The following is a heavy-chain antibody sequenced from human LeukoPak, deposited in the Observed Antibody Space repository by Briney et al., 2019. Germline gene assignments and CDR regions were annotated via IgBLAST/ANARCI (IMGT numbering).Heavy chain of an antibody. D-gene: IGHD6-13*01. V-gene: IGHV1-2*02. Sequence: ASVKVSCKASGYTFTGYYMHWVRQAPGQGLEWMGWINPNSGGTNYAQKFQGRVTMTRDTSISTAYMELRRLRSDDTAVYYCARAARIAAAGTSWFDPWGQGTLVTVSS. CDR1: GYTFTGYY. J-gene: IGHJ5*02. CDR3: ARAARIAAAGTSWFDP. CDR2: INPNSGGT.